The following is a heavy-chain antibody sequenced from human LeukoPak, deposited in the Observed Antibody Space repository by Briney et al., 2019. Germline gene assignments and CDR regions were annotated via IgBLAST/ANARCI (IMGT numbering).Heavy chain of an antibody. J-gene: IGHJ4*02. CDR1: GFTFRSYA. Sequence: GGSLTLSCKASGFTFRSYAMTWVRQAAGRGLEWVSSIGGSGDGTYYADSVRGRFSLSRDNSGHTLFLKTNSVRADDTALSYCAKESGNCCTRPQNYIYYWGEGGLVTVSS. CDR3: AKESGNCCTRPQNYIYY. D-gene: IGHD2-2*01. V-gene: IGHV3-23*01. CDR2: IGGSGDGT.